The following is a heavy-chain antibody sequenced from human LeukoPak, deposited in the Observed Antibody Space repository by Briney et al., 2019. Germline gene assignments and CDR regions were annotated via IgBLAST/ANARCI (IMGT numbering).Heavy chain of an antibody. CDR3: ARGQYSSSGDY. D-gene: IGHD6-13*01. V-gene: IGHV3-74*01. CDR2: INSDGSIA. Sequence: QPGGSLRLSCAASGFTFSSHWMHWVRQAPGKGLVWVSRINSDGSIASYADSVKGRFTISRDNAKNTLYLQMNSLRAEGTAVYYCARGQYSSSGDYWGHGTLVTVSS. J-gene: IGHJ4*01. CDR1: GFTFSSHW.